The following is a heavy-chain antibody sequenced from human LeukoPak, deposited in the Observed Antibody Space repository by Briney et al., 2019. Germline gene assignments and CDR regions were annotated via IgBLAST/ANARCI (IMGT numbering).Heavy chain of an antibody. V-gene: IGHV4-59*01. CDR1: GSSISSYY. D-gene: IGHD4-17*01. CDR3: ARAQNYGDYDY. CDR2: MHYTGIT. J-gene: IGHJ4*02. Sequence: SETLSLTCTISGSSISSYYWSWIRQPPGKGLEWIGYMHYTGITNYNPSLNNRLSISIDPSKNQFSLKLRSVTAADTAVYFCARAQNYGDYDYWGQGTLVTVSS.